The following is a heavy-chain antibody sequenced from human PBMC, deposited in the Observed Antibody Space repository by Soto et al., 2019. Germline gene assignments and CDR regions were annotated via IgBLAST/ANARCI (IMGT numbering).Heavy chain of an antibody. Sequence: QVQLVESGGGVVQPGRSLRLSCAASGFTFSSYGMHWVRQAPGKGLEWVAVIWYDGSNKYYADSVKGRFTISRDNSKNTLYLQMNSLRAEDTAVYYCVRCKRRGTPGYYYYYYMDVWGKGTTVTVSS. J-gene: IGHJ6*03. V-gene: IGHV3-33*01. D-gene: IGHD3-16*01. CDR3: VRCKRRGTPGYYYYYYMDV. CDR2: IWYDGSNK. CDR1: GFTFSSYG.